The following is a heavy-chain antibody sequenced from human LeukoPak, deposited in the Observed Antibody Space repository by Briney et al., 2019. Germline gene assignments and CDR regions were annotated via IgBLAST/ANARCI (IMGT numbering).Heavy chain of an antibody. V-gene: IGHV4-34*01. Sequence: SETLSLTCAVYGGSFSGYYWSWIRQPPGKGLEWIGEINHSGSTNYNPSLKSRVTISVDTSKNQFSLKLSSVTAADTAVYYCARVRQYQLLLADFDYWGQGTLVTVSS. CDR2: INHSGST. CDR1: GGSFSGYY. D-gene: IGHD2-2*01. J-gene: IGHJ4*02. CDR3: ARVRQYQLLLADFDY.